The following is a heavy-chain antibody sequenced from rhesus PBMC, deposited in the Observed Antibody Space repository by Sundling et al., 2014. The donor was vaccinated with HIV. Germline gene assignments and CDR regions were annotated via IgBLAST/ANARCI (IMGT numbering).Heavy chain of an antibody. D-gene: IGHD3-9*01. Sequence: QVQLVQSGAEVKKPGSSVRVSCKASGYSFSDYYIQWVRQAPGQGLEWMGRINPKTGGTDYAQKFQGRLTMTRDTSTNTAYMELNSLRSEDTAVYYCTTGYEDDYGYFPLGLDSWGQGSSSPSPQ. CDR2: INPKTGGT. J-gene: IGHJ6*01. CDR1: GYSFSDYY. CDR3: TTGYEDDYGYFPLGLDS. V-gene: IGHV1-138*01.